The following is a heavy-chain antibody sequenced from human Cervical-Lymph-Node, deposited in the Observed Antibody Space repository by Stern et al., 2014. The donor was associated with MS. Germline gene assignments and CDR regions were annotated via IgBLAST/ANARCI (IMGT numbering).Heavy chain of an antibody. Sequence: EVQLVESGGGLVKPGGSLRLSCAASGFPFSSYCMNWVRQAPGKGLEWVASISSGGSYIYYADSLMGRFNISRDDAKNSLYLQMNSLRAEDTAVYYCARGRGGNYRYYLDYWGQGTLVTVSS. CDR2: ISSGGSYI. CDR3: ARGRGGNYRYYLDY. D-gene: IGHD4-23*01. J-gene: IGHJ4*02. CDR1: GFPFSSYC. V-gene: IGHV3-21*01.